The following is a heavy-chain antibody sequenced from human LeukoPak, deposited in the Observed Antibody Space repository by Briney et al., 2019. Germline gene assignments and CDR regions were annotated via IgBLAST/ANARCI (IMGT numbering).Heavy chain of an antibody. D-gene: IGHD2-15*01. Sequence: SQTLSLTCAISGDSVSSNSAAWNWIRQSPSRGLEWLGRTYYRSKWYNDYAVSVKSRITINPDTSKNQFSLQLNSVTPEDTAVYYCARELMDIVVVVAAKSPQYYYYGMDVWGKGTTVTVSS. CDR1: GDSVSSNSAA. CDR3: ARELMDIVVVVAAKSPQYYYYGMDV. J-gene: IGHJ6*04. V-gene: IGHV6-1*01. CDR2: TYYRSKWYN.